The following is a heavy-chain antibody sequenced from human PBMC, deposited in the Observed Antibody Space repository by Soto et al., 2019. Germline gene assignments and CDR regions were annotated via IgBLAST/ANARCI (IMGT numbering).Heavy chain of an antibody. V-gene: IGHV1-69*01. CDR3: ARGDQPLLSKTGVDY. J-gene: IGHJ4*02. Sequence: QVQLVQSGAEVKKPGSSVKVSCKASGGTFSSYAISWVRQAPGQGLEWMGGIIPIFGTANYAQKFQGRVTITGDESTSTAYMEVSSLRSEGTAVYYCARGDQPLLSKTGVDYWGQGTLVTVSS. CDR1: GGTFSSYA. CDR2: IIPIFGTA. D-gene: IGHD2-21*02.